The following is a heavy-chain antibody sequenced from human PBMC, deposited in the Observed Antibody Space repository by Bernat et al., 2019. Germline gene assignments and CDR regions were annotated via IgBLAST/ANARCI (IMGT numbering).Heavy chain of an antibody. CDR3: AKPRSCGCDLLEY. CDR1: GFTFSNYA. J-gene: IGHJ4*02. D-gene: IGHD6-25*01. CDR2: IHGSGSTK. V-gene: IGHV3-23*01. Sequence: AASGFTFSNYAMNWVRQAPGKWLEWVSGIHGSGSTKYYAESVKCRFTISRVNSNNRLYLQMNRLRAEDTAIYFFAKPRSCGCDLLEYGGQG.